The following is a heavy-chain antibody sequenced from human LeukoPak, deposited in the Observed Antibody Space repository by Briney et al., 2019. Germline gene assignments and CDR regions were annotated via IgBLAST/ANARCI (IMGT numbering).Heavy chain of an antibody. Sequence: SQTLSLTCAISGDSVSSNSAAWNWIRQSPSRGLEWLGRTYYRSKGYNDYAVSVKSRITINPDTSKNQFSLQLNSVTPEDTAVYYCARSSPRIAVAGTYAFDIWGQGTMVTVSS. CDR1: GDSVSSNSAA. D-gene: IGHD6-19*01. J-gene: IGHJ3*02. V-gene: IGHV6-1*01. CDR2: TYYRSKGYN. CDR3: ARSSPRIAVAGTYAFDI.